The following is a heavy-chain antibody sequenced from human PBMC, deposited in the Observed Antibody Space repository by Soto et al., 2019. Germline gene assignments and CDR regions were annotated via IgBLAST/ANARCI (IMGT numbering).Heavy chain of an antibody. J-gene: IGHJ2*01. CDR2: IIPVLDLS. CDR1: GGTFTDYT. V-gene: IGHV1-69*02. CDR3: AKKLGPSAFDL. Sequence: QVQLVQSGAEVKKPGSSVKVSCKASGGTFTDYTITWVRQAPGQGLEWMGRIIPVLDLSNYAQKFQGRVTITADKSTTTSYMELSGLTSEDTAVYYCAKKLGPSAFDLWRRGTLVTVSS. D-gene: IGHD1-26*01.